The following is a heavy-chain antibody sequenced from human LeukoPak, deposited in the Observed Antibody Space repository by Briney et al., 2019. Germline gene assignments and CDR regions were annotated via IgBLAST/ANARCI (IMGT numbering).Heavy chain of an antibody. J-gene: IGHJ5*02. CDR3: AKSSPHGSGSYYNAYNWFDP. Sequence: GASVKVSCKASGYTFTSYYMHWVRQAPGQGLEWMGIINPSGGSTSYAQKFQGRVTMTRDRSTSTVYMELSSLRSEDTAVYYCAKSSPHGSGSYYNAYNWFDPWGQGTLVTVSS. CDR1: GYTFTSYY. CDR2: INPSGGST. D-gene: IGHD3-10*01. V-gene: IGHV1-46*03.